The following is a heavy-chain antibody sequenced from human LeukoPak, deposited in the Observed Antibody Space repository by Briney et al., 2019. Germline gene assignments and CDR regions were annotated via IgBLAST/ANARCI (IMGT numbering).Heavy chain of an antibody. CDR2: IIPVFGIA. Sequence: GASVKVSCKTSGGTFSSYAISRVRQAPGQGLEWMGRIIPVFGIANYAQKFQGRVTITADKSTSTAYMELGSLRSEDTAVYYCARVDDYADYWGQGTLVTVSS. V-gene: IGHV1-69*04. CDR3: ARVDDYADY. J-gene: IGHJ4*02. D-gene: IGHD4-17*01. CDR1: GGTFSSYA.